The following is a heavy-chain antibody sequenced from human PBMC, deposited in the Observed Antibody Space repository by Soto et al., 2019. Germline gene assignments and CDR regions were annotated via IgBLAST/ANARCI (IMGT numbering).Heavy chain of an antibody. V-gene: IGHV3-30-3*01. CDR1: GFTFSSYA. J-gene: IGHJ5*02. Sequence: QVQLVESGGGVVQPGRSLRLSCAASGFTFSSYAMHWVRQAPGKGLEWVAVISYDGSNKYYADSVKGRFTISRDNSKNTLYLQMNSLRAEDTAVYYCARDFVVVVITTCWFDPWGQGTLVTVSS. CDR2: ISYDGSNK. CDR3: ARDFVVVVITTCWFDP. D-gene: IGHD3-22*01.